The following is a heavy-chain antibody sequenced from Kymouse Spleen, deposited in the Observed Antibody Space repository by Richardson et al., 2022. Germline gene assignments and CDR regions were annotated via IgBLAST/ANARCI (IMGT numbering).Heavy chain of an antibody. D-gene: IGHD6-13*01,IGHD6-19*01. CDR2: ISWNSGSI. V-gene: IGHV3-9*01. Sequence: EVQLVESGGGLVQPGRSLRLSCAASGFTFDDYAMHWVRQAPGKGLEWVSGISWNSGSIGYADSVKGRFTISRDNAKNSLYLQMNSLRAEDTALYYCAKALAGTNYYYGMDVWGQGTTVTVSS. CDR3: AKALAGTNYYYGMDV. J-gene: IGHJ6*02. CDR1: GFTFDDYA.